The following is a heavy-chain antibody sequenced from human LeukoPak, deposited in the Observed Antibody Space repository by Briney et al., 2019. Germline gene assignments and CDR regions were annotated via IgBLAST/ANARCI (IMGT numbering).Heavy chain of an antibody. D-gene: IGHD3-3*01. CDR3: AKDVPEVWYDFWSGYHGIDY. CDR2: IRYDGSNK. V-gene: IGHV3-30*02. CDR1: GFTFSNYA. Sequence: PGGSLRLSCAASGFTFSNYAMSWVRQAPGKGLEWVAFIRYDGSNKYYADSVKGRFTISRDNSKNTLYLQMNSLRAEDTAVYYCAKDVPEVWYDFWSGYHGIDYWGQGTLDTVSS. J-gene: IGHJ4*02.